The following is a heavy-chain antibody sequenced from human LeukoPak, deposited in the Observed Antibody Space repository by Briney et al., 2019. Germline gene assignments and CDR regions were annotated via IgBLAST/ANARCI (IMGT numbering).Heavy chain of an antibody. Sequence: ASVKVSCKASGYTFTGYYMHWVRQAPGQGLEWMGIINPSGGSTSYAQKFQGRVTITRDTSTSTVYMELSSLRSEDTAVYYCARAHPVRYFDWFTPLDVWGKGTTVTVSS. V-gene: IGHV1-46*01. CDR3: ARAHPVRYFDWFTPLDV. D-gene: IGHD3-9*01. CDR2: INPSGGST. CDR1: GYTFTGYY. J-gene: IGHJ6*04.